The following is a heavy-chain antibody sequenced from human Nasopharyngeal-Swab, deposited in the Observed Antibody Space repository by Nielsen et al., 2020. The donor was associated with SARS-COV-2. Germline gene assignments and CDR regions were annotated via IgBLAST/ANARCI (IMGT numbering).Heavy chain of an antibody. CDR2: INPSGGST. V-gene: IGHV1-46*01. CDR3: ARAGAAAPGVYYGMDV. J-gene: IGHJ6*02. Sequence: ASVKVSCKASGYTFTSYYMHWVRQAPGQGLEWMGIINPSGGSTGYAQKFQGRVTMTRNTSISTAYMELSSLRSEDTAVYYCARAGAAAPGVYYGMDVWGQGTTVTVSS. CDR1: GYTFTSYY. D-gene: IGHD6-13*01.